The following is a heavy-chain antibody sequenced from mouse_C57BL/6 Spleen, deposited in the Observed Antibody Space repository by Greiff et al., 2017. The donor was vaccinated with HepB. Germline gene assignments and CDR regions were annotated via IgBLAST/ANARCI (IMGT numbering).Heavy chain of an antibody. CDR1: GFNIKDDY. J-gene: IGHJ1*03. CDR3: TTSDYYGSSHWYFDV. V-gene: IGHV14-4*01. Sequence: VQLKQSGAELVRPGASVKLSCTASGFNIKDDYMHWVKQRPEQGLEWIGWIDPENGDTEYASKFQGKATITADTSSNTAYLQLSSLTSEDTAVYYCTTSDYYGSSHWYFDVWGTGTTVTVSS. D-gene: IGHD1-1*01. CDR2: IDPENGDT.